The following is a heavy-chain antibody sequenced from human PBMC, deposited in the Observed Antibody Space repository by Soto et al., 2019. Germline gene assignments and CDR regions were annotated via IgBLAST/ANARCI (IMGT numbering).Heavy chain of an antibody. CDR2: ISYDGSNK. CDR1: GMTFSRQG. J-gene: IGHJ3*02. Sequence: RLSFVDCGMTFSRQGMHWVRQAPGKGLEWVAVISYDGSNKYYADSVKGRFTISRDNSKNTLYLQMNSLRAEDTAVYYCARELMIVVALDIWGQGTMVTV. V-gene: IGHV3-30*03. CDR3: ARELMIVVALDI. D-gene: IGHD3-22*01.